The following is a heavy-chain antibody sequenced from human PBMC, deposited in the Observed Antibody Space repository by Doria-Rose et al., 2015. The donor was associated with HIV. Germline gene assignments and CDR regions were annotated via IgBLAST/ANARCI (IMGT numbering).Heavy chain of an antibody. D-gene: IGHD6-13*01. Sequence: QVTLKESGPVLVKPTETLTLTCTVSGVSLSSPGMGVSWIRQPPGKALEWLANIFSDDERSYKPSLKSRLTISRGPSKSQVVLTMTDTDTVDTATYYCARIKSSRWYHKYYFDFWGQGTLVIVSA. J-gene: IGHJ4*02. CDR2: IFSDDER. V-gene: IGHV2-26*01. CDR1: GVSLSSPGMG. CDR3: ARIKSSRWYHKYYFDF.